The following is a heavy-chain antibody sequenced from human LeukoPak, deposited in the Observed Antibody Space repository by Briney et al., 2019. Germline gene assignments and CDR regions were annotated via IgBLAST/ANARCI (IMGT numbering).Heavy chain of an antibody. D-gene: IGHD3-22*01. J-gene: IGHJ4*02. CDR2: IYYSGST. V-gene: IGHV4-39*01. CDR3: ARSGPYTNYYDSSGYYFY. Sequence: SETLSLTCTVSGGSISSSSYYWGWIRQPPGKGLEWIGSIYYSGSTYYNPSLKSRVTISVDTSKNQFSLKLSSVTAADTAVYYCARSGPYTNYYDSSGYYFYWGQGTLVTVSS. CDR1: GGSISSSSYY.